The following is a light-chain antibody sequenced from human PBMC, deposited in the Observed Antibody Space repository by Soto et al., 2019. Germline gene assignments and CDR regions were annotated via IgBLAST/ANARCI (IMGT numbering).Light chain of an antibody. Sequence: TQSPAFLSVSPGERATLSCRASQTVDTLLAWYQHKPGQSPRLLIYRASTRATGIPARFSGSGSGTDFTLSISSLQSEDFAIYYCQQYNNWQVTFGQGTRLE. CDR2: RAS. CDR1: QTVDTL. CDR3: QQYNNWQVT. V-gene: IGKV3-15*01. J-gene: IGKJ5*01.